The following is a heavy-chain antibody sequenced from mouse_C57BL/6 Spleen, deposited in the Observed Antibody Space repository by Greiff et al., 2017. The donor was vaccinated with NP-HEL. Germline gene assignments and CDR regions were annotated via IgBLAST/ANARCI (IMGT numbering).Heavy chain of an antibody. J-gene: IGHJ4*01. V-gene: IGHV2-2*01. D-gene: IGHD2-2*01. Sequence: VMLVESGPGLVQPSQSLSITCTVSGFSLTSYGVHWVRQSPGKGLEWLGVIWSGGSTDYNAAFISRLSISKDNSKSQVFFKMNSLQADDTAIYYCAREGVTANYYAMDYWGQGTSVTVSS. CDR1: GFSLTSYG. CDR3: AREGVTANYYAMDY. CDR2: IWSGGST.